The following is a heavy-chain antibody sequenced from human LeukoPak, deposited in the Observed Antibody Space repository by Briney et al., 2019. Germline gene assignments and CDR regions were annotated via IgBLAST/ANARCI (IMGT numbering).Heavy chain of an antibody. CDR2: IIPILGIA. Sequence: SVKVSCKASGGTFSSYTISWVRQAPGQGLEWMGRIIPILGIANYAQKFQGRVTITADKSTSTAYMELSSLRSEDTAVYCCARAGLASWFDPWGQGTLVTVSS. CDR1: GGTFSSYT. D-gene: IGHD6-6*01. CDR3: ARAGLASWFDP. J-gene: IGHJ5*02. V-gene: IGHV1-69*02.